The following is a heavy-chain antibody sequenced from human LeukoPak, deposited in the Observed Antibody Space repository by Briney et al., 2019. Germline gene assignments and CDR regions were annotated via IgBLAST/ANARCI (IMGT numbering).Heavy chain of an antibody. CDR3: ARGTYVYSSSSFYYYYYMDV. CDR1: GGSISSYY. D-gene: IGHD6-13*01. CDR2: IYYGGST. J-gene: IGHJ6*03. V-gene: IGHV4-59*01. Sequence: SETLSLTCTVSGGSISSYYWSWIRQPPGKGLEWIGYIYYGGSTNYNPSLKSRVAISVDTSKNQFSLKLSSVTAADTAVYYCARGTYVYSSSSFYYYYYMDVWGKGTTVTISS.